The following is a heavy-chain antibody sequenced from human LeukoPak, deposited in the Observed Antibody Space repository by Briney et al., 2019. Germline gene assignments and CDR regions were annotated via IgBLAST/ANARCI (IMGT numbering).Heavy chain of an antibody. CDR1: GFTVSSNY. CDR2: IYSGGST. V-gene: IGHV3-53*01. D-gene: IGHD3-9*01. Sequence: GGSLRLSCAASGFTVSSNYMSWVRQAPGKGLEWVSVIYSGGSTYYADSVKGRFTISRDNSKNTLYLQMNSLRAEDTAVYYCATGSKYYDILTGYSLYYYYYGMDVWGQGTTVTVSS. CDR3: ATGSKYYDILTGYSLYYYYYGMDV. J-gene: IGHJ6*02.